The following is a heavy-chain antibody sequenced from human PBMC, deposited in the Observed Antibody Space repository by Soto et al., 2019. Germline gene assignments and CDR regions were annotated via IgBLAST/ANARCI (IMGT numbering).Heavy chain of an antibody. D-gene: IGHD2-15*01. CDR2: ISGSGGST. V-gene: IGHV3-23*01. J-gene: IGHJ3*02. CDR3: AKDTRPRIVVVVAASPHDAFDI. Sequence: PGGSLRLSCAASGFTFSSYAMNWVRQAPGKGLEWVSAISGSGGSTYYADSVKGRFTISRDNSKNTLYLQMNSLRAEDTAVYYCAKDTRPRIVVVVAASPHDAFDIWGQGTMVTVS. CDR1: GFTFSSYA.